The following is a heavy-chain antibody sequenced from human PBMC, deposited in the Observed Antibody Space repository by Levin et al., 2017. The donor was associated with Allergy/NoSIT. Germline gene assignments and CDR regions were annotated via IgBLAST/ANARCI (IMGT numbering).Heavy chain of an antibody. Sequence: GGSLRLSCAASGFTFSNAWMSWVRQAPGKGLEWVGRIKSKTHNGTTDYAAPVKGRFTISREDSKNTLYLQINSLKTEDTAVYYCTTEVVTAVYWYFDLWGRGTLVTVSS. D-gene: IGHD2-21*02. J-gene: IGHJ2*01. CDR2: IKSKTHNGTT. CDR3: TTEVVTAVYWYFDL. V-gene: IGHV3-15*01. CDR1: GFTFSNAW.